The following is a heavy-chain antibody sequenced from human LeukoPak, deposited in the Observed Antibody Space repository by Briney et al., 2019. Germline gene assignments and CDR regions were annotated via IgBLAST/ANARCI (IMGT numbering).Heavy chain of an antibody. V-gene: IGHV3-23*01. Sequence: GGSLRLSCAASGFSFGSYAMTWVRQAPGKGLEWVSGLSEGGNTYYADSVRGRFTISRDNSKNTLYLEMSSLRAGHTAVYYCAKGDILSGYTIDYWGQGTLVTVSS. CDR2: LSEGGNT. CDR3: AKGDILSGYTIDY. CDR1: GFSFGSYA. D-gene: IGHD3-9*01. J-gene: IGHJ4*02.